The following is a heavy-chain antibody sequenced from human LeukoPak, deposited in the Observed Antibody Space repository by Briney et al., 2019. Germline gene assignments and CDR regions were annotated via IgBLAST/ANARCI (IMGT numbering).Heavy chain of an antibody. J-gene: IGHJ4*02. V-gene: IGHV3-74*01. CDR3: VRDSRSADY. CDR1: GFTFSNYC. Sequence: GGSLRVSCAASGFTFSNYCMHWVRQIPGKGLVWVSRICPDGTVTNYADSVKGRFTISRDNAKNMVFLQMNSLRADDTAVYYCVRDSRSADYWGQGILVTVSS. CDR2: ICPDGTVT.